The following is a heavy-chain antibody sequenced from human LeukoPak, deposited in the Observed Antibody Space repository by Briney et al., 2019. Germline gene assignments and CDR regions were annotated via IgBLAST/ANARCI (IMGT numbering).Heavy chain of an antibody. V-gene: IGHV3-23*01. Sequence: GGXXRLSCAASGFTFSSYAMSWVRQAPGKGLEGVSAISGSGGRRYYADSVKGRFTISRDNSKNTLYLQMNSLRAEDTAVYYCAKESDGYYFTTSDYWGQGTLVTVSS. CDR1: GFTFSSYA. D-gene: IGHD3-22*01. CDR3: AKESDGYYFTTSDY. CDR2: ISGSGGRR. J-gene: IGHJ4*02.